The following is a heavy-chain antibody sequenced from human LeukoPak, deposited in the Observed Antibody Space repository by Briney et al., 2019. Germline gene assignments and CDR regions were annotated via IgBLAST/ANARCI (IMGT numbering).Heavy chain of an antibody. J-gene: IGHJ4*02. V-gene: IGHV3-48*04. CDR1: GFTFSSYG. Sequence: QTGGSLRLSCAASGFTFSSYGMHWVRQAPGKGLEWISYISNSGSTLYYADSVKGRFTISRDNDKNLLYLQMNSLRADDTAVYYCARDALGSYDYWGQGTLVTVSS. CDR3: ARDALGSYDY. D-gene: IGHD3-10*01. CDR2: ISNSGSTL.